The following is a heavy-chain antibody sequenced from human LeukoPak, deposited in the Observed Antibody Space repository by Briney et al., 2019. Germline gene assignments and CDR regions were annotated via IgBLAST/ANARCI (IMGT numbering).Heavy chain of an antibody. Sequence: SETLSLTCAVYGGSFSGYYWSWIRQPPGKGLEWIGYIYYSGSTNYNPSLKSRVTISVDTSKNQFSLKLSSVTAADTAVYYCARGFRWEPLDAFDIWGQGTMVTVSS. CDR1: GGSFSGYY. CDR3: ARGFRWEPLDAFDI. D-gene: IGHD1-26*01. J-gene: IGHJ3*02. V-gene: IGHV4-59*01. CDR2: IYYSGST.